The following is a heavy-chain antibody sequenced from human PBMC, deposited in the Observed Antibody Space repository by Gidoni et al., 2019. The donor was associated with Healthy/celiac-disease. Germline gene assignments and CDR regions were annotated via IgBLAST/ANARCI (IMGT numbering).Heavy chain of an antibody. CDR1: GFTFSSYS. J-gene: IGHJ4*02. D-gene: IGHD2-2*01. V-gene: IGHV3-21*01. CDR2: ISSSSSYI. CDR3: ARDRGQGIVVL. Sequence: EVQTVESGGGLVKPGGSLRLACAASGFTFSSYSMNWVRQAPGKGLEWCSYISSSSSYIYYADSVKGRFTISRDNAKNSLYLQMNSLRAEDTAVYYCARDRGQGIVVLWGQGTLVTVSS.